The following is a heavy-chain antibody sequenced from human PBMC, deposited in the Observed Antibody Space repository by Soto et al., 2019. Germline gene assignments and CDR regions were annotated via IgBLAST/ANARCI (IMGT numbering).Heavy chain of an antibody. Sequence: QVQLVESGGGVVQPGRSLRLSCAASGFTFSSYAMHWVRQAPGKGLEWVAVISYDGSNKYYADSVKGRFTISRDNSKNSLYLQMNSLIGEDTAVYYCGRVIRFLEWWDTAMAGRKFDSWGQGTLVTVSS. V-gene: IGHV3-30-3*01. J-gene: IGHJ4*02. CDR2: ISYDGSNK. D-gene: IGHD3-3*01. CDR1: GFTFSSYA. CDR3: GRVIRFLEWWDTAMAGRKFDS.